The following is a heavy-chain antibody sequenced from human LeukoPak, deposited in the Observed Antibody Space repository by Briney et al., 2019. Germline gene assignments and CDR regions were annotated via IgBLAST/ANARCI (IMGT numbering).Heavy chain of an antibody. D-gene: IGHD2-2*01. CDR2: IIPIFGTA. V-gene: IGHV1-69*05. J-gene: IGHJ5*02. CDR3: ARGLARYCSSTSCYLFDP. Sequence: SVKVSCKASGGTFSSYAISWVRQAPGQGLEWMGGIIPIFGTANYAQKFQGRVTITTDESTSTAYLELSSLRSEDTAVYYCARGLARYCSSTSCYLFDPWGQGTLVTVSS. CDR1: GGTFSSYA.